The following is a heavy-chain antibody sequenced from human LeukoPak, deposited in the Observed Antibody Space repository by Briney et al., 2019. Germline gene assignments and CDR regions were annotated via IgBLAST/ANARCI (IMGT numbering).Heavy chain of an antibody. V-gene: IGHV3-74*01. CDR3: ARDDYNRH. CDR2: IRSDGSST. D-gene: IGHD4-11*01. CDR1: GFTFSSYW. Sequence: GSLTLSCAASGFTFSSYWMHWVRQAPGKGLVWVSRIRSDGSSTTYADSVKGRFTISRDNTKNTLYLQMNSLRADDTAVYYCARDDYNRHWGQGTLVTVSS. J-gene: IGHJ4*02.